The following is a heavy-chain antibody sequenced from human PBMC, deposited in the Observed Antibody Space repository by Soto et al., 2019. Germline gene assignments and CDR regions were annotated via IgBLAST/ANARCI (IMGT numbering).Heavy chain of an antibody. Sequence: ASVKVSCKASGYTFTSYAMHWVRQAPGQRLEWMGWINAGNGNTKYSQKFQGRVTITRDTSASTAYMELSSLRSEDTAVYYCARVSCSGGSRYFYWFGPWGQGTLVTVSS. CDR3: ARVSCSGGSRYFYWFGP. D-gene: IGHD2-15*01. J-gene: IGHJ5*02. CDR1: GYTFTSYA. V-gene: IGHV1-3*01. CDR2: INAGNGNT.